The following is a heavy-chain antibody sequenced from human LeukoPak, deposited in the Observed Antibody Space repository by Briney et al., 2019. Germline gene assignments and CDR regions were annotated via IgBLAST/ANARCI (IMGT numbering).Heavy chain of an antibody. V-gene: IGHV4-61*01. D-gene: IGHD2-15*01. CDR3: ARGVVVAAITGPDAFDI. CDR1: GGSISSGSYY. J-gene: IGHJ3*02. Sequence: SQTLSLTCTVSGGSISSGSYYWSWIRQPPGKGLEWIGYIYYSGSTNYNPSLKSRVTISVDTSKNQFSLKLSSVTAADTAVYYCARGVVVAAITGPDAFDIWGQGTMVTVSS. CDR2: IYYSGST.